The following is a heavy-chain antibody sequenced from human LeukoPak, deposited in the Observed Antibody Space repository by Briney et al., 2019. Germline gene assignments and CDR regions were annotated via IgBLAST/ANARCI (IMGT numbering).Heavy chain of an antibody. Sequence: ASVNVSCTASGYTFTVYCMHWVRQAPGQGLEWMGWINPNSGGTNYAQKFQGWVTMTRDTSISTAYMELSRLRSDDTAVYYCARLGDDNWFDPWGQGTLVTVSS. CDR2: INPNSGGT. V-gene: IGHV1-2*04. CDR1: GYTFTVYC. D-gene: IGHD4-17*01. J-gene: IGHJ5*02. CDR3: ARLGDDNWFDP.